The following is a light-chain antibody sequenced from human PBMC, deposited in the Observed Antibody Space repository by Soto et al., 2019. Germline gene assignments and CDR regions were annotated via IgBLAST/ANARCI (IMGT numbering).Light chain of an antibody. Sequence: QSVLTQPASVSGSPGQSVTISCPGTSSDVGGYNYESSYQHHSGKAPKLIINEVTHRPSGVSNRYPSSKSGNTASLTIPGLQAEDEADYYCSSYASSTTRVFGTGTKVTV. CDR2: EVT. J-gene: IGLJ1*01. CDR1: SSDVGGYNY. V-gene: IGLV2-14*01. CDR3: SSYASSTTRV.